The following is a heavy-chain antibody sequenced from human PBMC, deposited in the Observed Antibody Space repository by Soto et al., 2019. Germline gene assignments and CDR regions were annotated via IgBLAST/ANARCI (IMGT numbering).Heavy chain of an antibody. V-gene: IGHV1-69*13. Sequence: SVKVSCKASGGTFSSYAISWVRQAPGQGLEWMGGIIPIFGTANYAQKFQGRVTITADESTSTAYMELSSLRSEDTAVYYCATESYYDFWSGYYPDHYYYYGMDVWGQATTVTVSS. CDR2: IIPIFGTA. D-gene: IGHD3-3*01. CDR3: ATESYYDFWSGYYPDHYYYYGMDV. CDR1: GGTFSSYA. J-gene: IGHJ6*02.